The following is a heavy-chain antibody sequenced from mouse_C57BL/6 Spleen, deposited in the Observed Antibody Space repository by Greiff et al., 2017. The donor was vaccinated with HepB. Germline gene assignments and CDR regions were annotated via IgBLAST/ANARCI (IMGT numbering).Heavy chain of an antibody. D-gene: IGHD1-1*01. V-gene: IGHV14-3*01. CDR2: IDPANGNT. Sequence: EVKLQESVAELVRPGASVKLSCTASGFNIKNTYMHWVKQRPEQGLEWIGRIDPANGNTKYAPKFQGKATITADTSSNTAYLQLSSLTSEDTAIYYCARSGDRYYGSSSFYAMDYWGQGTSVTVSS. J-gene: IGHJ4*01. CDR1: GFNIKNTY. CDR3: ARSGDRYYGSSSFYAMDY.